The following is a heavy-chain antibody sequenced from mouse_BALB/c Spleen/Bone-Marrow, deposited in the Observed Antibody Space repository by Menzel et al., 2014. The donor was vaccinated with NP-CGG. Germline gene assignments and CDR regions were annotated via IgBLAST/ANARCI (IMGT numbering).Heavy chain of an antibody. J-gene: IGHJ4*01. D-gene: IGHD4-1*01. Sequence: QVQLQQPGAELVRPGTSVQVSCKASGYAFTNYWIEWIKQRPGQGLEWIGVINPGSGGANYNEKFKGKATLTAGKSSSTAYIQFSSLTSDDSAVYFCARELGRRAMDYWGQGTSVTVSS. CDR1: GYAFTNYW. CDR2: INPGSGGA. V-gene: IGHV1-54*01. CDR3: ARELGRRAMDY.